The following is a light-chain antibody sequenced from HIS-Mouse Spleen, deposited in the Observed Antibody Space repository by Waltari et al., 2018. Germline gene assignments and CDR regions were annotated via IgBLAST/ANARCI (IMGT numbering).Light chain of an antibody. J-gene: IGLJ1*01. CDR3: QVWDSSSDRV. V-gene: IGLV3-21*02. CDR1: NIGSKS. Sequence: SYVLTQPPSVSVAPGQTARITWGGNNIGSKSVHGYQQKPGQAPVRVVYDDSDRPSGIPERFSGSNSGNTATLTISRVEAGDEADYYCQVWDSSSDRVFGTGTKVTVL. CDR2: DDS.